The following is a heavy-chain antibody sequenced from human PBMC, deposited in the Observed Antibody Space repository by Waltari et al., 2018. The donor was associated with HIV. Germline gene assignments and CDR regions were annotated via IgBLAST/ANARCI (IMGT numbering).Heavy chain of an antibody. CDR2: ISSTSFNI. J-gene: IGHJ6*02. Sequence: EVQLEESGGSFVQPGGYLRRSCAASGFTFSDYAGNWVRPAPGKGLEWISYISSTSFNIKYADSVKGRFTISRDNTKNSLDLEMNNLRDGDTAVYYCARDTLNLYFGLDVWGRGTAVTVSS. CDR1: GFTFSDYA. CDR3: ARDTLNLYFGLDV. V-gene: IGHV3-48*02.